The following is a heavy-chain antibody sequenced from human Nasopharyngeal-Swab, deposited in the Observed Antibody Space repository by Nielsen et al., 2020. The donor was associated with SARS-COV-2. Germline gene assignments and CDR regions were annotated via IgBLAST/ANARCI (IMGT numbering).Heavy chain of an antibody. CDR2: IKSKTDGGTT. D-gene: IGHD3-10*01. Sequence: GESLKISCAASGFTFRNACMSWVRQAPGKGLEWVGRIKSKTDGGTTDYAAPVKGRFTISRDDSKNTLYLQMNSLKTEDTAVYYCTTVGITMVQGVITLNFDYWGQGTLVTVSS. J-gene: IGHJ4*02. V-gene: IGHV3-15*01. CDR3: TTVGITMVQGVITLNFDY. CDR1: GFTFRNAC.